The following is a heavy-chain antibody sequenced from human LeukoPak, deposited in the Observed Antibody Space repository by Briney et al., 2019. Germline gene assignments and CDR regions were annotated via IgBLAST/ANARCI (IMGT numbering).Heavy chain of an antibody. CDR2: IIPILGIA. Sequence: SVKVSCKAPGGTFSSYAISWVRQAPGQGLEWMGRIIPILGIANYAQKFQGRVTITADKSTSTAYMELSSLRSEDTAVYYCARGSITIFLFDPWGQRTLVTVSS. CDR1: GGTFSSYA. V-gene: IGHV1-69*04. J-gene: IGHJ5*02. D-gene: IGHD3-3*01. CDR3: ARGSITIFLFDP.